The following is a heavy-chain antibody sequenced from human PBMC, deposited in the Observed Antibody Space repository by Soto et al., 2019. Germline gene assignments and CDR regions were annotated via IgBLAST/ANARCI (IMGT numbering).Heavy chain of an antibody. CDR1: GASITDYY. CDR2: IHYSGTT. CDR3: SREGAFGDTP. J-gene: IGHJ5*02. Sequence: SETLSLTCTVSGASITDYYLSSIRQSPRTGLEWIGSIHYSGTTDYNPALKSRVTISVDTSKTQFSLNLTSATAADTAVYYGSREGAFGDTPWCQGTLVTV. D-gene: IGHD4-17*01. V-gene: IGHV4-59*01.